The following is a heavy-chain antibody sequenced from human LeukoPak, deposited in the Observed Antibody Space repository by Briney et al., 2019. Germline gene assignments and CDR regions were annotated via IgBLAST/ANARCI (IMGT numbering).Heavy chain of an antibody. D-gene: IGHD3-3*01. CDR1: GGSFSGYY. V-gene: IGHV4-59*01. CDR2: IYYSGST. CDR3: ARFGYDFWSGSAWFDP. J-gene: IGHJ5*02. Sequence: SETLSLTCAVYGGSFSGYYWSWIRQPPGKGLEWIGYIYYSGSTNYNPSLKSRVTISVDTSKNQFSLKLSSVTAADTAVYYCARFGYDFWSGSAWFDPWGQGTLVTVSS.